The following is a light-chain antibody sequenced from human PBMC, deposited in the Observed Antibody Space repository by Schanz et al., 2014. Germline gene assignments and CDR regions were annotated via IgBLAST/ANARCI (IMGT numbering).Light chain of an antibody. Sequence: EIVMTQSPATLSVSPGERATLFCRASQSVSTNLAWYQQRPGQAPRLLIYGASSRATGFPGRFSGSGSGTDFTLTIRRLEPEDFAVYYCQQYDNSLWTFGQGTKVEIK. CDR1: QSVSTN. CDR3: QQYDNSLWT. CDR2: GAS. V-gene: IGKV3-15*01. J-gene: IGKJ1*01.